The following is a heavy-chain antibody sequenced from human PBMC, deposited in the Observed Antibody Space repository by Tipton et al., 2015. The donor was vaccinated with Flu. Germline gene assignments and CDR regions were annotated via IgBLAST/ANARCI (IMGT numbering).Heavy chain of an antibody. CDR2: INHSGST. CDR1: GGSFSGYY. J-gene: IGHJ4*02. CDR3: ARSKVAAGTESFDY. V-gene: IGHV4-34*01. Sequence: TLSLTCAVYGGSFSGYYWSWIRQPPGKGLEWIGEINHSGSTNYNPSLKSRVTISVDTSKNQFSLKLSSVTAADTAVYYCARSKVAAGTESFDYWGQGTLATVSS. D-gene: IGHD6-13*01.